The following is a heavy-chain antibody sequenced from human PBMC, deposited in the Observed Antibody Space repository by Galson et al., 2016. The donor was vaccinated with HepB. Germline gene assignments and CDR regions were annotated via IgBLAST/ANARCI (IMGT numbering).Heavy chain of an antibody. CDR2: INRDGTIS. J-gene: IGHJ5*02. Sequence: SLRLSCAASGFAFSSHWMHWVRQDLGKGLVWVSRINRDGTISNYADSVKGRFTISKDNAKNTLYLQMNSLRAEDTAVYFCVRDHSVVPTTAHNWFDPWGRGTLVTVSS. V-gene: IGHV3-74*01. CDR3: VRDHSVVPTTAHNWFDP. CDR1: GFAFSSHW. D-gene: IGHD4-23*01.